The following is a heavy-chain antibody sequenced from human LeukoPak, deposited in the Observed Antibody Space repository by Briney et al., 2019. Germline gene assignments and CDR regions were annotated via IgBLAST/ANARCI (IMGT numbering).Heavy chain of an antibody. D-gene: IGHD4-17*01. CDR3: ARDRTDGDSDY. CDR1: GGSISSSNSY. V-gene: IGHV4-39*07. J-gene: IGHJ4*02. Sequence: SETLSLTCTVSGGSISSSNSYWGWIRQPPGKGLEWIGTFYYSGSTYYNPSLKSRVTTSVDTSKNQFSLKLSSVTAADTAAYYCARDRTDGDSDYWGQGTLVTVSS. CDR2: FYYSGST.